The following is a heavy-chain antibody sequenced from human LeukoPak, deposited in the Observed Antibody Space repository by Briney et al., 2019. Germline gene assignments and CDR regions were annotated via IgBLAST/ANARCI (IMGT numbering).Heavy chain of an antibody. CDR1: GGSISSYY. CDR3: ARRNLYDSSGYRVFDI. J-gene: IGHJ3*02. Sequence: PSETLSLTCTVSGGSISSYYWSWIRQPPGKGLEWIGYIYYSGSTNYNPSLKSRVTISVDPSKNQFSLKLSFVTAADTAVYYCARRNLYDSSGYRVFDIWGQGKMVTVSS. CDR2: IYYSGST. D-gene: IGHD3-22*01. V-gene: IGHV4-59*01.